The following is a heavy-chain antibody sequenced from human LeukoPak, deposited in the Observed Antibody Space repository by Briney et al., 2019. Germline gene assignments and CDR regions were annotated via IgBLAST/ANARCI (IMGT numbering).Heavy chain of an antibody. CDR2: INSDGSST. Sequence: PGGSLRLSCAASGFTFSSYWMHWVRQAPGRGLVWVSRINSDGSSTSYADSVKGRFTISRDNAKNTLYLQMNSLRAEDTAVYYCARESRYCSSTSCYWGYFDYWGQGTLVTVSS. D-gene: IGHD2-2*01. V-gene: IGHV3-74*01. J-gene: IGHJ4*02. CDR3: ARESRYCSSTSCYWGYFDY. CDR1: GFTFSSYW.